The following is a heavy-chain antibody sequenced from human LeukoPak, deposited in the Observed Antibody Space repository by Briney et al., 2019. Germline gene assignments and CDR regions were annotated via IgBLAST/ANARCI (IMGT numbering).Heavy chain of an antibody. CDR2: IYPADSDA. CDR1: GNSFSNDW. D-gene: IGHD3-3*01. V-gene: IGHV5-51*01. Sequence: GESLKISCQDSGNSFSNDWFGWVRQTPGKGLEWMGIIYPADSDARYSPSFQGQVTISADKSLRTTYLQWSSLKASDTAVYYCARRASDFWSGYYYFDDWGQGTLVTVSS. J-gene: IGHJ4*02. CDR3: ARRASDFWSGYYYFDD.